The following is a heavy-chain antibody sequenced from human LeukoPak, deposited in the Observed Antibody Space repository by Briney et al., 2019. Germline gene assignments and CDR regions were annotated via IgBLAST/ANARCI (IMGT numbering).Heavy chain of an antibody. CDR3: AHSSDFDY. CDR1: GFTFSSYS. V-gene: IGHV3-48*02. Sequence: GGSLRLSCAASGFTFSSYSMNWVRQAPGKGLEWISYISSSSSTKHYADSVKGRFAISRDNAKNSLYLQMNSLRDEDTAVYHCAHSSDFDYWGQGTLVTVSS. CDR2: ISSSSSTK. J-gene: IGHJ4*02. D-gene: IGHD3-22*01.